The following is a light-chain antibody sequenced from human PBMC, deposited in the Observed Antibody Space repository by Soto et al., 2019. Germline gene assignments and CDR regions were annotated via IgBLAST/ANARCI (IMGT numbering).Light chain of an antibody. V-gene: IGLV2-8*01. Sequence: QSALTQPPSASGSPGQSVTISCTGTSSDVGGYNYVSWYQQHPGKAPKLMIYEVSKRPSGVPDRFSGSKSDNTASLTVSGLQAEDEADYYCSSYADSNNLLFGGGTKVTVL. J-gene: IGLJ2*01. CDR1: SSDVGGYNY. CDR2: EVS. CDR3: SSYADSNNLL.